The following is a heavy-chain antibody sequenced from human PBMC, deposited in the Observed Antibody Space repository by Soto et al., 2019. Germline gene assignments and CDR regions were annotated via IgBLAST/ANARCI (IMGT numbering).Heavy chain of an antibody. V-gene: IGHV3-23*01. CDR3: VKNSGGFKT. CDR1: GFTFGTTD. J-gene: IGHJ5*02. Sequence: QLLHSGGGLVQPGGSLTLSCAASGFTFGTTDMSWVRQAPGEGLEWVSTIDGSGGITYYADSVKCRFTISRDNSRNKVYLQINIQRGDDTALYYCVKNSGGFKTWGQGALVTGSS. CDR2: IDGSGGIT. D-gene: IGHD3-10*01.